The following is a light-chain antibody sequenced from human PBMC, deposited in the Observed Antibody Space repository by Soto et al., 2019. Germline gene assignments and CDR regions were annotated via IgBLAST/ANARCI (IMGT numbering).Light chain of an antibody. J-gene: IGKJ1*01. CDR3: QQYYSYPRT. CDR2: AAS. Sequence: AIRMTQPPSSFSASTGDRVTITCRASQCISSYLAWYQQKPGKAPKLLIYAASTLQSGVPSRFSGSGSGTDFTLTISCLQSEDFATYYCQQYYSYPRTFSQGTKVDIK. V-gene: IGKV1-8*01. CDR1: QCISSY.